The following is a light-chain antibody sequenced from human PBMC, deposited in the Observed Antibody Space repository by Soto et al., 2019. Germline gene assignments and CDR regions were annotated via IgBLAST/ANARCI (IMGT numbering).Light chain of an antibody. CDR2: EGS. V-gene: IGLV2-23*01. Sequence: QSALTQPASVSGSPGQSITISCTGTSSDVGGYDLVSWYQQHPGKAPKLIIYEGSKRPSGISNRFSGSKSGNTASLIISGLQGDDESDYYCCAYVSSNTLLFGGGTKLTVL. CDR3: CAYVSSNTLL. CDR1: SSDVGGYDL. J-gene: IGLJ3*02.